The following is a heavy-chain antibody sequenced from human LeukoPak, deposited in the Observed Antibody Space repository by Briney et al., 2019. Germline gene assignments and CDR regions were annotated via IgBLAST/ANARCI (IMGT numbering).Heavy chain of an antibody. CDR2: IYYSGST. V-gene: IGHV4-30-4*08. Sequence: PSQTLSLTCTVSGRSISSGDYYWNWIRQPPGKGLEWIGYIYYSGSTYYNPSLRSRVTISVDTSKNQFSLKLSSVTAADTAIYYCARDLRGYGNYVLWGQGILVTVSS. CDR1: GRSISSGDYY. J-gene: IGHJ4*02. CDR3: ARDLRGYGNYVL. D-gene: IGHD4-11*01.